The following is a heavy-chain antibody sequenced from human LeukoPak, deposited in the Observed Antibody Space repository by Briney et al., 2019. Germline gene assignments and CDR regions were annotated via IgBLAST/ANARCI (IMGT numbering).Heavy chain of an antibody. J-gene: IGHJ6*02. CDR1: GGTFISYA. V-gene: IGHV1-69*13. D-gene: IGHD2-2*01. CDR3: ASFPGPIVVVPAAHYYYYGMDV. CDR2: IIPIFGTA. Sequence: ASVKVSCKASGGTFISYAISWVRQAPGQGLEWMGGIIPIFGTANYAQKFQGRVTITADESTSTAYMELSSLRSEDTAVYYCASFPGPIVVVPAAHYYYYGMDVWGQGTTVTVSS.